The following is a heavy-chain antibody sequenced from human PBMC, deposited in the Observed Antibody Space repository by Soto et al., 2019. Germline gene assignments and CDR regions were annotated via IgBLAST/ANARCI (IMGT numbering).Heavy chain of an antibody. CDR1: GGSISSGGYS. J-gene: IGHJ4*02. V-gene: IGHV4-30-2*01. CDR3: ARAGDSSGYYPDY. CDR2: IYHSGST. Sequence: QLQLQESGSGLVKPSQTLSLTCAVSGGSISSGGYSWSWIRQPPGKGLEWIGYIYHSGSTYYNPSLKSRVTVSVDRSKNQFSLKLSSVTAADTAVYYCARAGDSSGYYPDYWGQGTLVTVSS. D-gene: IGHD3-22*01.